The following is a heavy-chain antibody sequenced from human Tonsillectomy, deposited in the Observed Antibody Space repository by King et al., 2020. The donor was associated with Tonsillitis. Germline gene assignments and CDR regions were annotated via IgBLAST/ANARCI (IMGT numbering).Heavy chain of an antibody. Sequence: QLQESGPGLVKPSQTLSLTCAVSGGSISSGDNSWSWIRQPPGKGLEWIGYIYYSGNAYYNPPLKSRVSISVDTSKNHFSLRLRSVTAADRAVYYCARVPRSGLLGYYYYYGMDVWGQGTTVTVSS. CDR1: GGSISSGDNS. CDR3: ARVPRSGLLGYYYYYGMDV. V-gene: IGHV4-30-4*07. J-gene: IGHJ6*02. CDR2: IYYSGNA. D-gene: IGHD3-22*01.